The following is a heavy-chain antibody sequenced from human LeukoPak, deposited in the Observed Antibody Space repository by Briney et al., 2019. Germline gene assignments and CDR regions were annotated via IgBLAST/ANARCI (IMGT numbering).Heavy chain of an antibody. V-gene: IGHV3-48*03. CDR2: ISSSGSTI. D-gene: IGHD3-10*02. CDR1: GFTSSSYE. J-gene: IGHJ6*04. Sequence: GGSLRLSCAASGFTSSSYEMNWVRQAPGKGLEWVSYISSSGSTIYYADSVKGRFTTSTDNAKNSLYMQMNSLRAEDTAVYYCAELGITMIGGVWGKGTTVTISS. CDR3: AELGITMIGGV.